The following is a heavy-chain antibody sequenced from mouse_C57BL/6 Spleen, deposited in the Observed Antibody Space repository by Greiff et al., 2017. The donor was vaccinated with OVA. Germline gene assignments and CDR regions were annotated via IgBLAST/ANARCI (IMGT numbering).Heavy chain of an antibody. CDR3: AREGSPVYFDD. CDR2: IDPSDSYT. Sequence: QVQLQQPGAELVKPGASVKLSCKASGYTFTSYWMQWVKQRPGQGLEWIGEIDPSDSYTNYNQKFKGKATLTVDTSSSTAYMQLSSLTSEDSAVYYCAREGSPVYFDDWGQGTTLTVSS. V-gene: IGHV1-50*01. J-gene: IGHJ2*01. CDR1: GYTFTSYW.